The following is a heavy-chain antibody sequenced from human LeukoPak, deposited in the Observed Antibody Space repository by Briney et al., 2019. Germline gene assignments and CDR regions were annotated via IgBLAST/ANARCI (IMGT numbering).Heavy chain of an antibody. V-gene: IGHV3-23*01. CDR2: ISGSGGST. D-gene: IGHD3/OR15-3a*01. CDR1: GFNFSIYY. CDR3: AKRGVVIRVILVGFHKEAYYFES. Sequence: PGGSLTLSCVTTGFNFSIYYMNWIRQAPGKGLEWVAGISGSGGSTYYADSVKGRFTISRHNPKNTLYLQMNSLRAEDTAVYFCAKRGVVIRVILVGFHKEAYYFESWGQGALVTVSS. J-gene: IGHJ4*02.